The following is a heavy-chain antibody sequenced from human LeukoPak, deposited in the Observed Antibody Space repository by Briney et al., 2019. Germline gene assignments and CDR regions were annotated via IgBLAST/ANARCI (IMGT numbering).Heavy chain of an antibody. J-gene: IGHJ4*02. CDR2: ISSSSSYI. CDR1: GFTFSSYS. D-gene: IGHD3-22*01. CDR3: ARGDDYYGSSGLIDY. V-gene: IGHV3-21*01. Sequence: GGSLRLSCAASGFTFSSYSMNWVRRAPGKGLEWVSSISSSSSYIYYADSVKGRFTISRDNAKNSLYLQMNSLRAEDTAVYYCARGDDYYGSSGLIDYWGQGTLLTVSS.